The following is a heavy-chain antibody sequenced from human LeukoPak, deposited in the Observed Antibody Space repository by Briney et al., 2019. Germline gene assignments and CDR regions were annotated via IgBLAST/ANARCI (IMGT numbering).Heavy chain of an antibody. V-gene: IGHV4-59*08. D-gene: IGHD6-19*01. J-gene: IGHJ5*02. CDR2: IYYSGST. CDR1: GGSISSYY. CDR3: ARRLNSSGWKRHNWFDP. Sequence: KPSETLSLTCTVSGGSISSYYWSWIRQPPGKGLEWIGYIYYSGSTNYNPSLKSRVTISVDTSKNQFSLKLSSVTAADTAVYYCARRLNSSGWKRHNWFDPWGQGTLVTVSS.